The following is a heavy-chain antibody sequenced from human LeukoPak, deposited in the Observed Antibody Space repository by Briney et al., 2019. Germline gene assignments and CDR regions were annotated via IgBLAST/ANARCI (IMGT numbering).Heavy chain of an antibody. V-gene: IGHV5-51*01. J-gene: IGHJ4*02. D-gene: IGHD6-19*01. CDR1: GYIFTSYW. Sequence: GESLKISFQCSGYIFTSYWIGWVRQVPGKGLEGMGIIFPGDSDTRYSPSFLGEVTFSVDMSTATAYLEWSSLKASDSAMYYCARERPGSSGWYTHWGQGTLVTVSS. CDR2: IFPGDSDT. CDR3: ARERPGSSGWYTH.